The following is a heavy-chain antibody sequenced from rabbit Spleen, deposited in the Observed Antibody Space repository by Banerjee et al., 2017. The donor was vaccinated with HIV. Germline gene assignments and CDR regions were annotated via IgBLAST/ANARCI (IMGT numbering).Heavy chain of an antibody. J-gene: IGHJ6*01. CDR2: IYTGSGST. CDR1: GFSFSSSHW. D-gene: IGHD3-1*01. V-gene: IGHV1S45*01. Sequence: QEQLVESGGGLVQPEGSLTLTCTASGFSFSSSHWIFWVRQAPGKGLEWIACIYTGSGSTYYATWAKGRFTISKTSSTTVTLQMTSLTAADTATYFCAREWGAGLWGPGTLVTVS. CDR3: AREWGAGL.